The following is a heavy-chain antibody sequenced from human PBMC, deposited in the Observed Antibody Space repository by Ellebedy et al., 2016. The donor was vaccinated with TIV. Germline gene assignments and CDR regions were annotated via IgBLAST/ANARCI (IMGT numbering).Heavy chain of an antibody. V-gene: IGHV3-23*01. CDR2: ISGSGGST. CDR1: GFTFSSYA. Sequence: GGSLRLXCAASGFTFSSYAMSWVRQAPGKGLEWVSAISGSGGSTYYADSVKGRFTISRDNSKNTLYLQMNSLRAEDTAVYYCAKDLWFGELSEFGYWGQGTLVTVSS. D-gene: IGHD3-10*01. J-gene: IGHJ4*02. CDR3: AKDLWFGELSEFGY.